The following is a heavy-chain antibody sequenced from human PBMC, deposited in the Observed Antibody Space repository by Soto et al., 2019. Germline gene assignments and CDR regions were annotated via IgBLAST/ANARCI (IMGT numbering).Heavy chain of an antibody. Sequence: EVQLLESGGGLIQPGGSLRLSCAGSGFTFSNFAMSWVRQAPGKGLEWVSAMSASGATTYYADSVRGRFTMSRDNSKNTLYLQMNSLRADDTAIYYCARAPWFGEVPQGRDYWGQGTLVTVSS. J-gene: IGHJ4*02. D-gene: IGHD3-10*01. V-gene: IGHV3-23*01. CDR2: MSASGATT. CDR1: GFTFSNFA. CDR3: ARAPWFGEVPQGRDY.